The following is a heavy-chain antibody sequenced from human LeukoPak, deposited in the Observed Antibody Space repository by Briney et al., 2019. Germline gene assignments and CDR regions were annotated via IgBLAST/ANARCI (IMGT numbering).Heavy chain of an antibody. CDR3: AKDKIAGAGPSGGLLYY. CDR1: GFTFSSYG. V-gene: IGHV3-30*02. CDR2: IRYDGSNK. D-gene: IGHD6-19*01. Sequence: GGSLRLSCAASGFTFSSYGMHWVRQAPGKGLEWVAFIRYDGSNKYYADSVKGRFTISRDNSKNTLYLQMNSLRAEDTAVYYCAKDKIAGAGPSGGLLYYWGRETLVTVSS. J-gene: IGHJ4*02.